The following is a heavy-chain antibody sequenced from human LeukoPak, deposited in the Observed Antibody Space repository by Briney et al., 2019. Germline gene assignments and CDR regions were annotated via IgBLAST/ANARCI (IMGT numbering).Heavy chain of an antibody. Sequence: PGGSLRLSCAASGFTFSSYAMSWVRQAPGKGLEWVSAISGSGCSTYYADSVKGRFTISRDNSKNTLYLQMNSLRAEDTAVYYCAKVAVTYYDILAGYYEQDDFDYWGQGTLVTVSS. V-gene: IGHV3-23*01. CDR1: GFTFSSYA. J-gene: IGHJ4*02. CDR2: ISGSGCST. CDR3: AKVAVTYYDILAGYYEQDDFDY. D-gene: IGHD3-9*01.